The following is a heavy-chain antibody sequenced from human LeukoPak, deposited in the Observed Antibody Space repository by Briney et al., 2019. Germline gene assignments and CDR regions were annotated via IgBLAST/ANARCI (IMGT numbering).Heavy chain of an antibody. CDR3: ARVGSGTFDY. D-gene: IGHD3-10*01. Sequence: SETLSLTCAVSGYSISSGYYWGWIRQPPGKGLEWIGSIYHSGSTYYNPSLKSRVTISVDTSKNQFSLKLSSVTAADTAVYYCARVGSGTFDYWGQGTLVTVSS. J-gene: IGHJ4*02. V-gene: IGHV4-38-2*01. CDR1: GYSISSGYY. CDR2: IYHSGST.